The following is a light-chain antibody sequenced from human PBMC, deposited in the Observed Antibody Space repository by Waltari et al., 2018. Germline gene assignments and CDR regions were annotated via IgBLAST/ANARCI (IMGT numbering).Light chain of an antibody. Sequence: QSVLTQPPSVSGAPGQRVTISCTGSSSNIGAGYDVHWYQHLPGTSPKLLISNNNIRPSGVPDRFSGSKSGTSASLAISGLQAGDEADYYCQSYDTGLSASVFGGGTKVTVL. CDR2: NNN. V-gene: IGLV1-40*01. CDR3: QSYDTGLSASV. CDR1: SSNIGAGYD. J-gene: IGLJ2*01.